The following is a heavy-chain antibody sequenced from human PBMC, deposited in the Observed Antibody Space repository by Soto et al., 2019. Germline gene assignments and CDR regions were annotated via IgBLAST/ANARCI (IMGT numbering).Heavy chain of an antibody. Sequence: GGSLRLSCAASGFTFSSFTMHWVRQAPGKGLEWVASISRSSIYIYYSDSLKGRVTISRDNAKNSLYLQMDSPRVEDTAIYYCAREELDYWGQGTMVTVSS. CDR3: AREELDY. D-gene: IGHD1-1*01. V-gene: IGHV3-21*01. J-gene: IGHJ4*02. CDR2: ISRSSIYI. CDR1: GFTFSSFT.